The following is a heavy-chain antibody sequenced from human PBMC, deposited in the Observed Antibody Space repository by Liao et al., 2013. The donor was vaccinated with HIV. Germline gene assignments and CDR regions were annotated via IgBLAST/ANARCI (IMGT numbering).Heavy chain of an antibody. CDR1: GGSISSGSYY. Sequence: QVQLQESGPGLVKPSQTLSLTCTVSGGSISSGSYYWSWIRQPAGKGLEWIGRIYTSGSTNYNPSLKSRVTISVDTSKNQFSLKLSSVTAADTAVYYCAREPGYYFDYWGQGTLVTVSS. CDR3: AREPGYYFDY. CDR2: IYTSGST. D-gene: IGHD5-12*01. J-gene: IGHJ4*02. V-gene: IGHV4-61*02.